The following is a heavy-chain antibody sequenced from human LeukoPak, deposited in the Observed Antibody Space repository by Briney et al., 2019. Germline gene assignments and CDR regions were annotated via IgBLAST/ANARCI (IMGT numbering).Heavy chain of an antibody. CDR2: IYHSGST. D-gene: IGHD2-2*01. J-gene: IGHJ5*02. CDR3: ARDSSAMASYNWFDP. Sequence: PSETLSLTCTVSGGSISSGGYYWSWIRQPPGKGLEWIGYIYHSGSTYYNPSLKSRVTISVDRSKNQFSLKLSSVTAADTAVYYCARDSSAMASYNWFDPWGQGTLVTVSS. V-gene: IGHV4-30-2*01. CDR1: GGSISSGGYY.